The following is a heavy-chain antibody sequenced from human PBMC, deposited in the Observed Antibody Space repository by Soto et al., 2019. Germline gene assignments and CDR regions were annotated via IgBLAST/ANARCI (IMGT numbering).Heavy chain of an antibody. Sequence: EVQLLESGGGLKQPGESLRLSCAASGFPFDNYAMTWVRQARGQGPEWVATISGSGAFTKYRDSVEGRFTISRDNSKNTLYLQMNSLKAEDTDIYCCTKLPGYNYNYRLTSDYWGQGTLVTVSS. D-gene: IGHD3-16*01. CDR3: TKLPGYNYNYRLTSDY. CDR2: ISGSGAFT. V-gene: IGHV3-23*01. CDR1: GFPFDNYA. J-gene: IGHJ4*02.